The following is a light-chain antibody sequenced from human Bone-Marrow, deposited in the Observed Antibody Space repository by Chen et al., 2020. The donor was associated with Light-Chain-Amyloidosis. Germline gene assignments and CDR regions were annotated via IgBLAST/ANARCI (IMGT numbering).Light chain of an antibody. CDR1: SSNIGMNY. CDR2: RNN. CDR3: AAWDDSLSGYV. V-gene: IGLV1-47*01. Sequence: QSVLTQPPSASGTPGQWVTFSCSGASSNIGMNYVYWYQHFPGAAPHLLIHRNNQRPSGVPDRFSAAKPGTSACLAISGRRSEDEADYYCAAWDDSLSGYVCGTGTKVIVL. J-gene: IGLJ1*01.